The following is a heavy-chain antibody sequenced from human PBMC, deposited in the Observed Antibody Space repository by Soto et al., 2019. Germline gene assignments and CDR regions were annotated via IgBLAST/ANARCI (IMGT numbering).Heavy chain of an antibody. J-gene: IGHJ4*02. V-gene: IGHV1-2*04. CDR2: INPNSGGT. Sequence: VKVTCKASGYTFTGYYMHWVRQAPGQGLEWMGWINPNSGGTNYAQKFQGWVTMTRDTSISTAYMELSRLRSDDTAVYYCARLDYYDSSGYADDYWGQGTLVTVSS. D-gene: IGHD3-22*01. CDR1: GYTFTGYY. CDR3: ARLDYYDSSGYADDY.